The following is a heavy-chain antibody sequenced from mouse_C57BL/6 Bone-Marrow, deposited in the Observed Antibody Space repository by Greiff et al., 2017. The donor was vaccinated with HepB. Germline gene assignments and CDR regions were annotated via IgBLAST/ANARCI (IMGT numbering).Heavy chain of an antibody. CDR2: IYPGGGYT. CDR3: ARRSFWRGYAMDY. V-gene: IGHV1-63*01. CDR1: GYTFTNYL. Sequence: QVQLQQSGAELVRPGTSVKMSCKASGYTFTNYLIGWAKQRPGHGLEWIGDIYPGGGYTNYNEKFKGKATLTADKSSSTAYMQFSSLTSEDSAIYYCARRSFWRGYAMDYWGQGTSVTVSS. J-gene: IGHJ4*01.